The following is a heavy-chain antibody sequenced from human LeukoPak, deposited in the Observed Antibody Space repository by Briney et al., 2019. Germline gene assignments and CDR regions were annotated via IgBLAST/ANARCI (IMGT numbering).Heavy chain of an antibody. CDR1: AGSISGYY. V-gene: IGHV4-59*08. Sequence: PSETLSLTFPVSAGSISGYYWSWIRQPPGKELEWIDYIYYSGRTNYNPSLESRVTLSVDTSNNQFSLKLSPVAAADTVVYYWARRDTSGWLPDYWGQGTLVTVSS. CDR2: IYYSGRT. CDR3: ARRDTSGWLPDY. J-gene: IGHJ4*02. D-gene: IGHD6-19*01.